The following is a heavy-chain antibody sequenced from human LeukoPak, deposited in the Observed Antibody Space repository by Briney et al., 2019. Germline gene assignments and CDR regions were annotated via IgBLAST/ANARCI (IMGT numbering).Heavy chain of an antibody. D-gene: IGHD6-6*01. CDR2: IWYDGSNK. V-gene: IGHV3-33*01. CDR1: GFTFSSYG. J-gene: IGHJ4*02. CDR3: ARSASIAALPNY. Sequence: GGSLRLSCAASGFTFSSYGMHWVRQAPGKGLEGVAVIWYDGSNKYYADSVKGRFTISRDNSKNTLYLQMNSLRAEDTAVYYCARSASIAALPNYWGQGTLVTVSS.